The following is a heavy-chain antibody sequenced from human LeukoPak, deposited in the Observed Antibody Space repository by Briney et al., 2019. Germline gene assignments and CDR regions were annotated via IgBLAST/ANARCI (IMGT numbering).Heavy chain of an antibody. V-gene: IGHV3-49*04. J-gene: IGHJ3*02. CDR2: IRSKAYGGTT. CDR1: GFTFGDYA. D-gene: IGHD3-3*01. Sequence: PGGSLRLSCTASGFTFGDYAMSWVRQAQGKGLEWVGFIRSKAYGGTTEYAASVKGRFTISRDDSKSIAYLQMNSLKTEDTAVYYCMRSYYDFWSGSPPDAFDIWGQGTMVTVSS. CDR3: MRSYYDFWSGSPPDAFDI.